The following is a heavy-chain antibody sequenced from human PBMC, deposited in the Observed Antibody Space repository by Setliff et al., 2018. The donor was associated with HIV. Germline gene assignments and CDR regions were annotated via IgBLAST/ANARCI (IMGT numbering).Heavy chain of an antibody. V-gene: IGHV3-33*06. Sequence: PGGSLRLSCAASGSSFSSYGMHWVRQAPGKGLEWVALIWNEGSKEFYADSVKGRFSISRDSYKNTLYLQMNSLRAEDTAVYYCVKDLPDPHDNGAKFDCWGQGTLVTVSS. CDR1: GSSFSSYG. CDR3: VKDLPDPHDNGAKFDC. CDR2: IWNEGSKE. J-gene: IGHJ4*02. D-gene: IGHD4-17*01.